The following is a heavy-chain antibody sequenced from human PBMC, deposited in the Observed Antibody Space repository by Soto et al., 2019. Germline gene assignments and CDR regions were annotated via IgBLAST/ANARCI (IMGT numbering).Heavy chain of an antibody. V-gene: IGHV4-59*08. J-gene: IGHJ4*02. CDR3: ARRYGYSFDY. CDR2: IYYSGST. CDR1: GGSISSYY. D-gene: IGHD1-1*01. Sequence: QVQLQESGPGLVKPSETLSLTCTVSGGSISSYYWSWIRQPPGKGLEWIGYIYYSGSTNHNPYFKSRVTMSVDTSTHQFSLKLSSVTAADTAVYYCARRYGYSFDYWGQGTLVTVSS.